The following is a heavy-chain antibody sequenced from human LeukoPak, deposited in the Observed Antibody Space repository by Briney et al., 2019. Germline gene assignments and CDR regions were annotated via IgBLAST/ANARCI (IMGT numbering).Heavy chain of an antibody. D-gene: IGHD3-22*01. CDR3: AREEGGSLIVVVIPPPGPFDP. Sequence: GASVKVSCKASGYTFTGYYMHWVRQAPGQGLEWMGWNNPNSGGTNYAQKFQGRVTMTRDTSISTAYMELSRLRSDDTAVYYCAREEGGSLIVVVIPPPGPFDPWGQGTLVTVSS. V-gene: IGHV1-2*02. CDR2: NNPNSGGT. J-gene: IGHJ5*02. CDR1: GYTFTGYY.